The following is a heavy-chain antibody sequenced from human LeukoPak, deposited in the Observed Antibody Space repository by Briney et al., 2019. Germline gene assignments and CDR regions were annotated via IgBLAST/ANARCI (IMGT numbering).Heavy chain of an antibody. CDR1: GGSFSGYY. CDR2: INLSGSA. Sequence: SSETLSLTCAVYGGSFSGYYWSWIRQPPGKGLEWIGEINLSGSANYNPSLKSRVTISVDTSKNQFSLKLSSVTAADTAVYYCARDTHEYGSGSYYDDTFDSWGQGTLVTVSS. CDR3: ARDTHEYGSGSYYDDTFDS. J-gene: IGHJ3*02. V-gene: IGHV4-34*01. D-gene: IGHD3-10*01.